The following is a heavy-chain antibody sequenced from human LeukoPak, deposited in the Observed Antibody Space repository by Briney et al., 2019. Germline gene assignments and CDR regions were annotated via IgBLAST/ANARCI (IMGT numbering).Heavy chain of an antibody. CDR3: ARGVVVVPAANHYDY. Sequence: ASVKVSCKASVYTFTGYYMYWVRQAPGQGLEWMGWINPNSGGTNYAQKFQGRVTMTRDTSISTAYMELSRLRSDDTAVYYCARGVVVVPAANHYDYWGQGTLVTVSS. V-gene: IGHV1-2*02. CDR1: VYTFTGYY. CDR2: INPNSGGT. J-gene: IGHJ4*02. D-gene: IGHD2-2*01.